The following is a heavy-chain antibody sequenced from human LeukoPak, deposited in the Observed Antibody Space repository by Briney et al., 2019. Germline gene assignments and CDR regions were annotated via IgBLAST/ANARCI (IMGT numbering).Heavy chain of an antibody. V-gene: IGHV3-23*01. CDR2: ISGSGGST. Sequence: GGSLRLSCAASGFTFSSYAMSWVRQAPGKGLEWVSAISGSGGSTYYADSVKGRFTISRDNSKNTLYLEMNSLRAEDTAVYYCAKDPATYSGSYYDYWGQGTLVTVSS. D-gene: IGHD1-26*01. CDR3: AKDPATYSGSYYDY. CDR1: GFTFSSYA. J-gene: IGHJ4*02.